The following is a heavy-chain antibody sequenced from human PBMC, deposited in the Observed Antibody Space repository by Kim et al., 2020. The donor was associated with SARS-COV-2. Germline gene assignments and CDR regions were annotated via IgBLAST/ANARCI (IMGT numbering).Heavy chain of an antibody. J-gene: IGHJ4*02. CDR3: ARDGAYYYDSSGYYSFDY. CDR1: GGSVSSGSYY. CDR2: IYYSGST. V-gene: IGHV4-61*01. D-gene: IGHD3-22*01. Sequence: SDTLSLTCTVSGGSVSSGSYYWSWIRQPPGKGLEWIGYIYYSGSTNYNPSLKSRVTISVDTSKNQFSLKLSSVTAADTAVYYCARDGAYYYDSSGYYSFDYWGQGTLVTVSS.